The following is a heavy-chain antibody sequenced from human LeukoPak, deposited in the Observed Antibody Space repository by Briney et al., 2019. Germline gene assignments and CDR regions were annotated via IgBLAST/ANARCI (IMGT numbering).Heavy chain of an antibody. V-gene: IGHV1-18*01. CDR2: VSANNGDT. CDR1: GYIFVSFG. CDR3: ARDRRDWFDS. J-gene: IGHJ5*01. Sequence: ASVKVSCKASGYIFVSFGITWVRQAPGQGLEWMGWVSANNGDTIYTEKFQDRVTMTTDTSTNTAYLEVRSLRSDDTAVYYCARDRRDWFDSWGQGTLVTVSS.